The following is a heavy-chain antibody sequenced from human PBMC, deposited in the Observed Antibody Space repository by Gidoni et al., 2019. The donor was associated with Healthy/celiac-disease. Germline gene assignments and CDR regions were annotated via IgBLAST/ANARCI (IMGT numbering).Heavy chain of an antibody. D-gene: IGHD2-21*02. CDR2: INHSGST. CDR1: GGSFSGYY. CDR3: AQGVVTATPKDYYYGMDV. Sequence: QVQLQQWGAGLLKPSETLSLTCAVYGGSFSGYYWSWIRQPPGKGLEWFGEINHSGSTNYNPSLKIRVTISVDTSKNQFSLKLSSVTAADTAVYYCAQGVVTATPKDYYYGMDVWGQGTTVTVSS. V-gene: IGHV4-34*01. J-gene: IGHJ6*02.